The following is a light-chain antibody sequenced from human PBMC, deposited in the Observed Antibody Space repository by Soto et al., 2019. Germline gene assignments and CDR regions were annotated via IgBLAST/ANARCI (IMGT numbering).Light chain of an antibody. CDR3: KRQSNWPRT. CDR2: GAS. CDR1: QSVSNN. V-gene: IGKV3-15*01. Sequence: EIVLTQSPVTLSVSPGERATLSCRASQSVSNNLAWYQQKPGQAPRLLIHGASTRATGIPARFSGSGSGTELNLTISRMQSEDFATYYCKRQSNWPRTFGQGTKVDIK. J-gene: IGKJ1*01.